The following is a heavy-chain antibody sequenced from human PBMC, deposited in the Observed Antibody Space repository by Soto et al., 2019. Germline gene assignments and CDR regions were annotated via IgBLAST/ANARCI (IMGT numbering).Heavy chain of an antibody. D-gene: IGHD2-2*01. CDR1: GFTFSSYA. J-gene: IGHJ4*02. CDR2: ISDGVSST. CDR3: AKSPRFYATS. Sequence: GGSLRLSCAASGFTFSSYAMSWVRQAPGKGLEWVSSISDGVSSTYYAGSVKGRFTISRDIAKNTLFLQMNSLRAEDMAIYYCAKSPRFYATSWGQGALVTVSS. V-gene: IGHV3-23*01.